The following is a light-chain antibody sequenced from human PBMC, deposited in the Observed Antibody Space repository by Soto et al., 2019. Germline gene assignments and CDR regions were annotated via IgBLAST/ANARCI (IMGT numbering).Light chain of an antibody. J-gene: IGLJ2*01. V-gene: IGLV2-11*01. Sequence: QSALTQPRSVSVSPGQSVTISCTGTSSDVGGYNYVSWYQQYPGKAPKLLIYDVTRRPSGVPDRFSGSKSDNTASLTISGLQADDEADYYCSSYAGTYTFVIFGGGTKLTVL. CDR1: SSDVGGYNY. CDR3: SSYAGTYTFVI. CDR2: DVT.